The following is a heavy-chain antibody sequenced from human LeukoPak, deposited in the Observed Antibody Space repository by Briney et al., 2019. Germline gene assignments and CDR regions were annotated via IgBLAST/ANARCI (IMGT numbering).Heavy chain of an antibody. CDR1: GGSISSSSYY. V-gene: IGHV4-39*07. D-gene: IGHD6-19*01. CDR3: ARGLRGWNPLDY. CDR2: IYSSGST. Sequence: SETLSLTCTVSGGSISSSSYYWGWIRQPPGKGLEWIGSIYSSGSTYYNPSLKSRVTISLDTSKNQFSLKLSSVTAADTAVYYCARGLRGWNPLDYWGQGTLVTVSS. J-gene: IGHJ4*02.